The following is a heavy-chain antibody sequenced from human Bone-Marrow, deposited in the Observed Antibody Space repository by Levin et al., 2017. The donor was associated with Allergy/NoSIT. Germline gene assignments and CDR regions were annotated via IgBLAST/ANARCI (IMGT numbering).Heavy chain of an antibody. Sequence: ASVKVSCKVSGYSLTKLSIHWVRQAPGKGLEWMGGFHPEDHQTIYAQNFQGRLTVTEDTSTDTAYMELSSLKSEDTAVYYCATDSPEILTGYFAFDVWGQGTRVTVSS. D-gene: IGHD3-9*01. CDR2: FHPEDHQT. CDR1: GYSLTKLS. J-gene: IGHJ3*01. CDR3: ATDSPEILTGYFAFDV. V-gene: IGHV1-24*01.